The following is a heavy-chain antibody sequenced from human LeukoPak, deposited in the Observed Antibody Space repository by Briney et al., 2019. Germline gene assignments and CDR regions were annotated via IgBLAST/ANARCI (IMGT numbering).Heavy chain of an antibody. Sequence: GGSLRLSCAASGFSFSSYGMSWVRQAPGKGLEWVSAISGSGGSTYYADSVKGRFTISRDNSKNTLYLQMNSRRAEDTAVYYCAKGPAATAKSNYYYSYMDVWGKGTTVTISS. CDR3: AKGPAATAKSNYYYSYMDV. CDR1: GFSFSSYG. CDR2: ISGSGGST. D-gene: IGHD2-2*01. J-gene: IGHJ6*03. V-gene: IGHV3-23*01.